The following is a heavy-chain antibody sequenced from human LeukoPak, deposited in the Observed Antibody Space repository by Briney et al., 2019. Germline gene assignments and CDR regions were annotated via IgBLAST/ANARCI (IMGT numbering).Heavy chain of an antibody. V-gene: IGHV4-59*01. D-gene: IGHD3-22*01. Sequence: SETLSLTCTVSGGSISSYYWSWIRQPPGKGLEWIGYIYYSGSTNYNPSLKSRVTISVDTSKNQFSLKLSSVTAADTAVYYCARGYYYDSSGYYFSPNYYYYYMDVWGKGTTVTVSS. CDR1: GGSISSYY. CDR2: IYYSGST. CDR3: ARGYYYDSSGYYFSPNYYYYYMDV. J-gene: IGHJ6*03.